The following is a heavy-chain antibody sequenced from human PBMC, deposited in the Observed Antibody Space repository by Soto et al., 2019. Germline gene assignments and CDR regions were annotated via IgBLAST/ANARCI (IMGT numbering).Heavy chain of an antibody. V-gene: IGHV4-39*01. Sequence: TSETLSLTCTVSGGSISSSSYYWGWIRQPPGKGLEWIGSIYYSVSTYYNPSLKSRVTISVDTSKKQFSLKLSSVTAADTAVYYCARLNRSSYWCDRWGKGTLVTVSS. CDR1: GGSISSSSYY. CDR3: ARLNRSSYWCDR. D-gene: IGHD6-13*01. CDR2: IYYSVST. J-gene: IGHJ5*02.